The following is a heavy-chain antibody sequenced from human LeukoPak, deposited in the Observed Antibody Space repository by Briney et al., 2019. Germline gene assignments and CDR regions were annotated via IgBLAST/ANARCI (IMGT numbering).Heavy chain of an antibody. CDR1: GGTFSSYD. D-gene: IGHD3-10*01. Sequence: ASAKVSCKASGGTFSSYDINWVRQATGQGLEWMGWMNPNSGNTGYAQKFQGRVTMTRNTSISTAYMELSSLRSEDTAVYYCARRLMVRGVYDYWGQGTLVTVSS. CDR3: ARRLMVRGVYDY. V-gene: IGHV1-8*02. CDR2: MNPNSGNT. J-gene: IGHJ4*02.